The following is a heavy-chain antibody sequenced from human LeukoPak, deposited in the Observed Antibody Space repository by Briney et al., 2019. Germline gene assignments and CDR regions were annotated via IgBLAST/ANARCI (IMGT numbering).Heavy chain of an antibody. Sequence: ASVKVSCKASGYTFPSYGISWVRQAPGQGLEWMGWISAYNGNTNYAQKLQGRVTMTTDTSTSTAYMELRSLRSDDTAVYYCARDTFLNTIYGDYERVDYYYYMDVWGKGTTVTISS. D-gene: IGHD4-17*01. CDR3: ARDTFLNTIYGDYERVDYYYYMDV. CDR1: GYTFPSYG. CDR2: ISAYNGNT. J-gene: IGHJ6*03. V-gene: IGHV1-18*01.